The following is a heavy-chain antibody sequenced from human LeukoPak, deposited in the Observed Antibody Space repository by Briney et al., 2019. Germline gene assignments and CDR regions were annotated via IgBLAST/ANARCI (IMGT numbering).Heavy chain of an antibody. V-gene: IGHV3-11*01. CDR3: ARDPWRRYFDWFTQIDY. CDR1: GFTFSDYY. J-gene: IGHJ4*02. Sequence: GGSLRLSCAASGFTFSDYYMSWIRQAPGKGLEWVSYISSSGSTIYYADSVKGRFTISRDNAKNSLYLQMNSLRAEDTAVYYCARDPWRRYFDWFTQIDYWGQGTLVTVSS. D-gene: IGHD3-9*01. CDR2: ISSSGSTI.